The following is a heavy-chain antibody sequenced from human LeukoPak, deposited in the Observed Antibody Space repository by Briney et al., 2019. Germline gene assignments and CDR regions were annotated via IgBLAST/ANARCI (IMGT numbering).Heavy chain of an antibody. V-gene: IGHV4-30-4*01. J-gene: IGHJ4*02. CDR1: GVSISSGDYD. D-gene: IGHD3-16*01. CDR2: IYYSGST. Sequence: XXSLTXTXSGVSISSGDYDWGWVRQPRGKGLXWIGYIYYSGSTYYNPSLKSRVTISVDTSKNQFSLKLSSVTAADTAVYYCAKRGGDVVDYWGQGTLVTVSS. CDR3: AKRGGDVVDY.